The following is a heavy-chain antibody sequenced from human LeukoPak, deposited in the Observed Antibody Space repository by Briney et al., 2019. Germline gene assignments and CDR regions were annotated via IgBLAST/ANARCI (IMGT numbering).Heavy chain of an antibody. CDR1: GFTVSSNY. CDR3: ARDLYGVSHDY. D-gene: IGHD4-17*01. V-gene: IGHV3-53*01. Sequence: PGGSLRLSCAASGFTVSSNYMNWVRQAPGKGLEWVSVIYSSGSTYYADSVKGRFTISRDNSKNTLYLQMNSLRAEDTAVYYCARDLYGVSHDYWGQGTLVTVPS. CDR2: IYSSGST. J-gene: IGHJ4*02.